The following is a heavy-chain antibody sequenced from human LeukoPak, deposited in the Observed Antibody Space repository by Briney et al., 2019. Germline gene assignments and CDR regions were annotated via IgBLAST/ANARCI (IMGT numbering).Heavy chain of an antibody. CDR1: GFSITDHH. D-gene: IGHD2-15*01. J-gene: IGHJ4*02. CDR3: ARFGRWYFFED. Sequence: GGSLRLSCAASGFSITDHHMDWVRQAPGKGMEWVGRSQTTKPNSCTTEYAASVKGRFTISRDDSKNSLYLQLNSLRAEDTAVYYCARFGRWYFFEDWGQGTLVTVSS. V-gene: IGHV3-72*01. CDR2: SQTTKPNSCTT.